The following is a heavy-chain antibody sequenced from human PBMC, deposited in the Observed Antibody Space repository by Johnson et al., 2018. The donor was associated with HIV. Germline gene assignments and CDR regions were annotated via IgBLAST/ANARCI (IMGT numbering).Heavy chain of an antibody. CDR3: ARVLIVVVVAAEIDAFDI. V-gene: IGHV3-30*03. CDR2: ISYDGSNK. D-gene: IGHD2-15*01. J-gene: IGHJ3*02. Sequence: QVQLVESGGGVVQPGRSLRLSCAASGFTFSSYGMHWVRQAPGKGLEWVAVISYDGSNKYYADSVKGRFTISRDNAKNSLYLQMNSLRAEDTALYYCARVLIVVVVAAEIDAFDIWGQGTMVTVSS. CDR1: GFTFSSYG.